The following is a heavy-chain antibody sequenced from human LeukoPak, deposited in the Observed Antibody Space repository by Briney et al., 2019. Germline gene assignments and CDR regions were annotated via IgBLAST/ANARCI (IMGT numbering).Heavy chain of an antibody. Sequence: GGSLRLSCAASGLTFSSYWMSWVRQAPGKGLQWVANINQDGSEKYYVDSVKGRFTISRDNAKNSLYLQMKSLRTEDTAVYYCARYGALDYWGQGTLVTVSS. J-gene: IGHJ4*02. CDR2: INQDGSEK. CDR3: ARYGALDY. CDR1: GLTFSSYW. V-gene: IGHV3-7*04. D-gene: IGHD4-17*01.